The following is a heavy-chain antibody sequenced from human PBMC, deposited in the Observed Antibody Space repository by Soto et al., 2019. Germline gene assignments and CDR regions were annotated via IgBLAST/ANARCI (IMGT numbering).Heavy chain of an antibody. Sequence: QVQLVQSGAEVKKPGASVKVSCKASGYTFTGYYMHWVRQAPGQGLEWMGWINPNSGGTNYAQKLQGRVTMPTDTSTSTAYMELRSLRSDDTAVYYCARDPRDMITFGGVIVPFDYWGQGTLVTVSS. CDR1: GYTFTGYY. CDR2: INPNSGGT. D-gene: IGHD3-16*02. J-gene: IGHJ4*02. CDR3: ARDPRDMITFGGVIVPFDY. V-gene: IGHV1-2*02.